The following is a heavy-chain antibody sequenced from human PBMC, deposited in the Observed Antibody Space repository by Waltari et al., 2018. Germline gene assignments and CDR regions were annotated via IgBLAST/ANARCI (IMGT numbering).Heavy chain of an antibody. J-gene: IGHJ6*04. CDR1: GYTFTSYD. CDR3: ARVSSPSLRFLEWLLILDV. D-gene: IGHD3-3*01. Sequence: QVQLVQSGAEVKKPGASVKVSCKASGYTFTSYDINRARPATGQGLEWMGWRNPNSGNTGYAQKFQGRVTMTRNTSISTAYMELSSLRSEDTAVYYCARVSSPSLRFLEWLLILDVWGKGTTVTVSS. CDR2: RNPNSGNT. V-gene: IGHV1-8*01.